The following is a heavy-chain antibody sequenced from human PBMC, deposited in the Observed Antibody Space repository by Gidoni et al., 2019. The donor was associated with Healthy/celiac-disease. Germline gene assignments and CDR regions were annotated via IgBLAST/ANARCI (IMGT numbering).Heavy chain of an antibody. CDR3: ARIGYSSGWYGYFDY. CDR2: IYPCDSDT. J-gene: IGHJ4*02. D-gene: IGHD6-19*01. Sequence: EVQLVQSGAEVKKPGESLKISWKGSGYSFTSYWIGWVRQLPGKGLECMGSIYPCDSDTRYSPSFQGQVTISADKSISTAYLQWSSLKASDTAMYYCARIGYSSGWYGYFDYWGQGTLVTVSS. CDR1: GYSFTSYW. V-gene: IGHV5-51*03.